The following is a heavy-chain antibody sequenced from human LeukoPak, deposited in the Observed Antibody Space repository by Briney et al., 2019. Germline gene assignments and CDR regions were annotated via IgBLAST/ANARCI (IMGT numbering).Heavy chain of an antibody. D-gene: IGHD3-10*01. CDR1: GFTVSSNY. J-gene: IGHJ4*02. CDR3: ARQSYGSGSYYFPPLDY. V-gene: IGHV3-66*04. CDR2: IYSGGST. Sequence: GGSLRLSCAASGFTVSSNYMSWVRQAPGKGLEWVSVIYSGGSTYYADSVKGRFTISRDNSKNTLYLQMNSLRAEDTAVYYCARQSYGSGSYYFPPLDYWGQGTLVTVSS.